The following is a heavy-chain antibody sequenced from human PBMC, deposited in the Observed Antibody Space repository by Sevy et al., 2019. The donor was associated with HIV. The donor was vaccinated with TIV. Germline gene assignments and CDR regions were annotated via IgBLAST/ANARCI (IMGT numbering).Heavy chain of an antibody. Sequence: GGSLRLSCAASGFTFSSYGMHWVRQAPGKGLEWVAFIRYDGSNKYYADSVKGRFTISRDNSKNTLYLQMNSLGAEDTAVYYCAKDVPLLSDSPGALSWGQGTMVTVSS. CDR1: GFTFSSYG. V-gene: IGHV3-30*02. D-gene: IGHD3-22*01. J-gene: IGHJ3*01. CDR3: AKDVPLLSDSPGALS. CDR2: IRYDGSNK.